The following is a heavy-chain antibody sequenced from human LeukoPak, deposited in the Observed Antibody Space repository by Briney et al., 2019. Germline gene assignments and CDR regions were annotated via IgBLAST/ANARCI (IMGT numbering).Heavy chain of an antibody. V-gene: IGHV3-74*03. Sequence: GGSLRLSCAASGFSFSTSWMHWVRQAPGKGLVWVSRIHSDGIGTTYADSVKGRFTVSRDNSKNTLYLQMSSLRAEDTAVYYCAKDERSGWFGELSDNWGQGTLVTVSS. CDR3: AKDERSGWFGELSDN. CDR2: IHSDGIGT. J-gene: IGHJ4*02. CDR1: GFSFSTSW. D-gene: IGHD3-10*01.